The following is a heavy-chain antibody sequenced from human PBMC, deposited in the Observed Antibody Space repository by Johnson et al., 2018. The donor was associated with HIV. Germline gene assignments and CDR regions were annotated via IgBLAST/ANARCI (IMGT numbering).Heavy chain of an antibody. Sequence: QVQLVESGGGVVQPGRSLRLSCAASGFTFSSYGMHWVRQAPGKGLEWVAVISYDGSDKYYADSVKGRFTISRDNSKNTLYLQMNSLRAEDTAVYYCARGSRYTYDNDDVHLLHAFDIWGQGTMVTVSS. V-gene: IGHV3-30*03. CDR1: GFTFSSYG. D-gene: IGHD3-16*01. J-gene: IGHJ3*02. CDR3: ARGSRYTYDNDDVHLLHAFDI. CDR2: ISYDGSDK.